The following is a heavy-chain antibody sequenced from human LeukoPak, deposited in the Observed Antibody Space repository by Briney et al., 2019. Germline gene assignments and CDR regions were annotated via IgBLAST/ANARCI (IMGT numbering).Heavy chain of an antibody. CDR3: ATDPYGDYVLDY. D-gene: IGHD4-17*01. CDR2: FDPEDGET. V-gene: IGHV1-24*01. Sequence: ASVKVSCKASGYTFTSYAMNWVRQAPGQGLEWMGGFDPEDGETIYAQKFQGRVTMTEDTSTDTAYMELSSLRSEDTAVYYCATDPYGDYVLDYWGQGTLVTVSS. J-gene: IGHJ4*02. CDR1: GYTFTSYA.